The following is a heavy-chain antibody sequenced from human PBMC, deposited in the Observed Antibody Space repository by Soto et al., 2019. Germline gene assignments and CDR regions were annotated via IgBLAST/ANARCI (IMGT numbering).Heavy chain of an antibody. CDR2: IYPGDSDT. D-gene: IGHD4-17*01. CDR3: ASPYGDYA. CDR1: GYSFSTYW. V-gene: IGHV5-51*01. J-gene: IGHJ5*02. Sequence: EVQLVQSGAEVKKPGESLKISCKGSGYSFSTYWIGWVRQMPGKGLEWMGVIYPGDSDTRYSPSFQGQVTISVDKSISPPYRQWRGRKAPDTTMYSCASPYGDYAWGQGTLVTVSS.